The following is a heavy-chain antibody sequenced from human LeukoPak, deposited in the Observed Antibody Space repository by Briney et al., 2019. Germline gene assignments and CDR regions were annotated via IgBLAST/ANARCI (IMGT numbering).Heavy chain of an antibody. Sequence: PGGSLRLSCAASGFTFSTYAMSWVRQAPGKGLEWVSGISGNGGSTYYADSVKGRFTISRDNSKNTLYLQMNSLRADDTAVYYCAKSHHVTAIDYWGQGTLVTVSS. D-gene: IGHD2-21*02. CDR3: AKSHHVTAIDY. J-gene: IGHJ4*02. CDR2: ISGNGGST. V-gene: IGHV3-23*01. CDR1: GFTFSTYA.